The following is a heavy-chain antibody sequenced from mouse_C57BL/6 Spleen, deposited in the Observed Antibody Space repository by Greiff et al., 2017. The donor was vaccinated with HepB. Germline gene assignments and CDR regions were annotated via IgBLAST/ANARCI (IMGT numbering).Heavy chain of an antibody. CDR1: GFTFSDYG. J-gene: IGHJ1*03. CDR2: ISSGSSTI. CDR3: ARGGRYFDV. V-gene: IGHV5-17*01. Sequence: VPLQESGGGLVKPGGSLKLSCAASGFTFSDYGMHWVRQAPEKGLEWVAYISSGSSTIYYADTVKGRFTISRDNAKNTLFLQMTSLRSEDTAMYYCARGGRYFDVWGTGTTVTVSS.